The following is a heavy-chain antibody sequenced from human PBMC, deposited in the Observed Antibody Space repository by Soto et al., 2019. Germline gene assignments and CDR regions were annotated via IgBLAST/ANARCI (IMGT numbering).Heavy chain of an antibody. D-gene: IGHD1-1*01. CDR1: GGSVSSHY. CDR3: ARISTYNSFDF. V-gene: IGHV4-59*02. J-gene: IGHJ4*02. Sequence: TSETLSLTCTVSGGSVSSHYWTWIRQSPGKGLEWIGFIFHSGTTSYNPSLKSRVTISVDRSKQQFSLRLTSVTAADTAVYYCARISTYNSFDFWGPGTLVTVSS. CDR2: IFHSGTT.